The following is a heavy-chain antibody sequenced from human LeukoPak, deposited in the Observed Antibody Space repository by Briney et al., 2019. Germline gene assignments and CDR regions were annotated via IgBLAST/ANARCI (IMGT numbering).Heavy chain of an antibody. Sequence: GGSLRLSCVVSGFTYSRYGMHWVRQAPGKGLEWVAVIWYDGSNKYYADSVKGRFTISRDNSKNTLYLQMNSLRAEDTAVYYCAGDSRGDYYPDHWGQGTLVTVSS. CDR2: IWYDGSNK. D-gene: IGHD4-17*01. CDR1: GFTYSRYG. CDR3: AGDSRGDYYPDH. J-gene: IGHJ4*02. V-gene: IGHV3-33*01.